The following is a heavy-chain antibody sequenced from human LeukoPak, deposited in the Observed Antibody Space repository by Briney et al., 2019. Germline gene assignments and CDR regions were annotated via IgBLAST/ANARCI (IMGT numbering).Heavy chain of an antibody. J-gene: IGHJ4*02. D-gene: IGHD6-19*01. CDR3: ARGPGQWLVLDY. Sequence: SETLSLTCAVYGGSFSGYYWSWIRQPPGKGLEWIGEINHSGSTNHNPSLKSRVTISVDTSKNQFSLKLSSVTAADTAVYYCARGPGQWLVLDYWGQGTLVTVSS. CDR2: INHSGST. V-gene: IGHV4-34*01. CDR1: GGSFSGYY.